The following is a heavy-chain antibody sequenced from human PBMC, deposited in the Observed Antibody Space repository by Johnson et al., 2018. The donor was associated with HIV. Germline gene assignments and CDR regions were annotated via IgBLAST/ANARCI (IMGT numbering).Heavy chain of an antibody. J-gene: IGHJ3*02. CDR2: ISYDGSNK. D-gene: IGHD2-21*02. Sequence: QVQLVESGGGVVQPGRSLRLSCAASGFTFSSYAMHWVRQAPCKGLEWVAVISYDGSNKYYADSVKGRFTISRDNSKNTLYLQMNSLRAEYTAVYYCARGSHCSGDWCSPRTFDIWGHGTMVTVSS. CDR1: GFTFSSYA. CDR3: ARGSHCSGDWCSPRTFDI. V-gene: IGHV3-30-3*01.